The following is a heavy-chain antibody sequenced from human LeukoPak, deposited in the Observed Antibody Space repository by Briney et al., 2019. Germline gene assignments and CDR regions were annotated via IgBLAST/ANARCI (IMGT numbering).Heavy chain of an antibody. CDR3: ARNGYCSGGSCYAPLYYYMDV. J-gene: IGHJ6*03. D-gene: IGHD2-15*01. CDR1: GGTFSSYA. V-gene: IGHV1-69*13. CDR2: IIPTFGTA. Sequence: PVKVSCKASGGTFSSYAISWVRQAPGQGLEWMGGIIPTFGTANYAQKFQGRVTITADESTSTAYMELSSLRSEDTAVYYCARNGYCSGGSCYAPLYYYMDVWGKGTTVTVSS.